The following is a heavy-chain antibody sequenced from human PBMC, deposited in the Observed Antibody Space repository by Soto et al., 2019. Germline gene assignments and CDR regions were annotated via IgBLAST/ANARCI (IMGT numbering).Heavy chain of an antibody. D-gene: IGHD6-19*01. CDR3: ARDLYSSGWPDFDY. CDR1: GFTFSSYS. V-gene: IGHV3-21*01. J-gene: IGHJ4*02. Sequence: PGGSLRLSCAASGFTFSSYSMNWVRQAPGKGLEWVSSISSSSSYIYYADSVKGRFTISRDNAKNSLYLQMNSLRAKDTAVYYCARDLYSSGWPDFDYWGQGTLVTVSS. CDR2: ISSSSSYI.